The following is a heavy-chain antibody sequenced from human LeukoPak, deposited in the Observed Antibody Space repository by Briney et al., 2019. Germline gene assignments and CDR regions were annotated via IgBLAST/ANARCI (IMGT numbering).Heavy chain of an antibody. CDR3: ARGPYSSSSGTWWGKIDY. Sequence: ASVKVSCKASGYTFTGHYIHWVRQAPGQGLEWMGWINPNSGGTNYAQKFQGRVTMTRDTSISTAYMELSRLRSDDTAVYYCARGPYSSSSGTWWGKIDYWGQGTLVTVSS. J-gene: IGHJ4*02. V-gene: IGHV1-2*02. D-gene: IGHD6-6*01. CDR2: INPNSGGT. CDR1: GYTFTGHY.